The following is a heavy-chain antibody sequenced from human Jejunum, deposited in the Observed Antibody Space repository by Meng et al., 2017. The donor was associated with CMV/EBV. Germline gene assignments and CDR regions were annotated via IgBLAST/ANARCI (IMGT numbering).Heavy chain of an antibody. Sequence: SEYTFTDYYIHWVRQAPGQGLEWMGYINPYTGDTNYPQEFQGRVTMTRDTSTNTAYMELTRLRSDDTALYYCAKDGGSFLDYYFDYWGQGTLVTVSS. J-gene: IGHJ4*02. CDR3: AKDGGSFLDYYFDY. CDR1: EYTFTDYY. CDR2: INPYTGDT. D-gene: IGHD3-16*01. V-gene: IGHV1-2*02.